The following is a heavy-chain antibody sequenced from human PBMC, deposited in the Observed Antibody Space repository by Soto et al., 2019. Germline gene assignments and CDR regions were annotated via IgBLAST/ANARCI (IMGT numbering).Heavy chain of an antibody. Sequence: SETLSLTCAVSGYSISSGNYWAWIRQPPGRGLEWIGSLYHIGSTHYNTSLKSRVTISVDTSKNHFSLELSSVTAADTAIYYCRSSTSCYDESCVDVWAKGPWSPSP. CDR1: GYSISSGNY. CDR3: RSSTSCYDESCVDV. CDR2: LYHIGST. V-gene: IGHV4-38-2*01. J-gene: IGHJ6*02. D-gene: IGHD2-2*01.